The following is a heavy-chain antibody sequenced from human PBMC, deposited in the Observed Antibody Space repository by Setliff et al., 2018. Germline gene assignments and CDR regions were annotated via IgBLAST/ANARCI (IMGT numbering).Heavy chain of an antibody. CDR2: LHTSGST. CDR1: GGSLNSGSYY. J-gene: IGHJ5*02. D-gene: IGHD1-26*01. V-gene: IGHV4-61*02. CDR3: ARDNTILGATDH. Sequence: PSETLSLTCAVSGGSLNSGSYYWNWIRQSTERGLEWLGRLHTSGSTTYNPALNSRVTISVDTSTNQFSLRLTSLTAADTAVYFCARDNTILGATDHWGQGTLVTVSS.